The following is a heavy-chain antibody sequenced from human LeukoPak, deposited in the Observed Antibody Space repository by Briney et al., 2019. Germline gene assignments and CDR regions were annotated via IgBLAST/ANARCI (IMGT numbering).Heavy chain of an antibody. J-gene: IGHJ4*02. V-gene: IGHV3-23*01. CDR3: AKGPAVTTDFDY. CDR1: GFTFSSYA. D-gene: IGHD4-17*01. Sequence: GGSLRLSCAASGFTFSSYAMSWVRQAPGKGLEWVSAISGSGGSTYYADSVKGRFTISRDNSKNTVYLQMNSLRAEDTAVYYCAKGPAVTTDFDYWGQGTLVTVSS. CDR2: ISGSGGST.